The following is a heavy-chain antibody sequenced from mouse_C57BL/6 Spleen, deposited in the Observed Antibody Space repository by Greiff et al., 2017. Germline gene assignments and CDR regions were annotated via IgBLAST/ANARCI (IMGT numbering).Heavy chain of an antibody. CDR3: VRHGDGAMDY. D-gene: IGHD3-3*01. CDR2: IRSKSNNYAT. CDR1: GFSFNTYA. J-gene: IGHJ4*01. V-gene: IGHV10-1*01. Sequence: EVKLMESGGGLVQPTGSLKLSCAASGFSFNTYAMNWVRQAPGKGLEWVARIRSKSNNYATYYADSVKDRFTISRDDSESMLYLQMNNLKTEDTAMYYCVRHGDGAMDYWGQGTSVTVSS.